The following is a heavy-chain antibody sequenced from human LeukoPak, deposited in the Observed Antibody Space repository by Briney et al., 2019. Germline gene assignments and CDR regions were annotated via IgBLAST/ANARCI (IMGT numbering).Heavy chain of an antibody. D-gene: IGHD5-18*01. CDR3: ARGPSGYGDAFDI. J-gene: IGHJ3*02. V-gene: IGHV1-69*06. Sequence: GASVKVSCKASGGTFSSYAISWVRQAPGQGLEWMGGIIPIFGTANYVQKFQGRVTITADKSTSTAYMELSSLRSEDTAVYYCARGPSGYGDAFDIWGQGTMVTVSS. CDR2: IIPIFGTA. CDR1: GGTFSSYA.